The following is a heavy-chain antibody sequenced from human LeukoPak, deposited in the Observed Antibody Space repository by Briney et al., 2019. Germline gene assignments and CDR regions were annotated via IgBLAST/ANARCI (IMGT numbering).Heavy chain of an antibody. D-gene: IGHD2-21*02. CDR1: GYSFTSHW. V-gene: IGHV5-51*01. CDR3: ARQAYCGGDCSANFDY. CDR2: ISPGDSDA. J-gene: IGHJ4*02. Sequence: GESLKISCQGSGYSFTSHWIGWVRQMPGKGLEWMGIISPGDSDARYSPSFQGQVTISADKSINTAYLQWSSLKASDTAMYYCARQAYCGGDCSANFDYWGQGTLVTVSS.